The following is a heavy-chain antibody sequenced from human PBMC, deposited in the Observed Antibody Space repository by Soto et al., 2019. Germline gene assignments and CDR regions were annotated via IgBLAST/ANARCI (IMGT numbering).Heavy chain of an antibody. CDR2: TYYRSKWYN. V-gene: IGHV6-1*01. Sequence: QSQTLSLTCAISGDSVSSNSAAWNWIRQSPSRGLEWLGRTYYRSKWYNDYAVTVKSRITINPDTSKNQFSLQLNSVTPEDTAVYYCARADTAMGNSGMDVWGQGTTVTVSS. CDR1: GDSVSSNSAA. J-gene: IGHJ6*02. D-gene: IGHD5-18*01. CDR3: ARADTAMGNSGMDV.